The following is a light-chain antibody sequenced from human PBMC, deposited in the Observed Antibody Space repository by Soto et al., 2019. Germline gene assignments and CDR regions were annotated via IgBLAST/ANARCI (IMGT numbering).Light chain of an antibody. CDR1: EIFSSN. CDR3: QQYNNWPRT. V-gene: IGKV3-15*01. Sequence: EIVMTQTPATLSVSPGESFTLSCRASEIFSSNLAWYQQRPGQXPRXXIYGVSTRATGVPARFSGSASGTELTITISSLQSEDCEVYVCQQYNNWPRTFGQGTRLEIK. J-gene: IGKJ5*01. CDR2: GVS.